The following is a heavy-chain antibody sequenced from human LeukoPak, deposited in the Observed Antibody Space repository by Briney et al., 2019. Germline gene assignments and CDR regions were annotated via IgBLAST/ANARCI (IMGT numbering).Heavy chain of an antibody. J-gene: IGHJ5*02. Sequence: SVKVSCKASGGTFSSYAISWVRQAPGQGLEWMGGIIPIFGTANYAQKFQGRVTITADESTSTAYMELSSLRSEDTDVYYCARLPEYCSSTSCYRAWGQGTLVTVSS. CDR1: GGTFSSYA. CDR2: IIPIFGTA. D-gene: IGHD2-2*02. V-gene: IGHV1-69*13. CDR3: ARLPEYCSSTSCYRA.